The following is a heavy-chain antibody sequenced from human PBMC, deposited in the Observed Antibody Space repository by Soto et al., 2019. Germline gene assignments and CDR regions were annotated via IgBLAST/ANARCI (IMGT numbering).Heavy chain of an antibody. V-gene: IGHV4-31*03. Sequence: QVQLQESGPGLVQPSQTLSLTCTVSGGSISSGGYYWSWIRQHPGKGLEWIGYIYYSGSNYYNPSLKSRVTISVDTSKNQLSLKLSSVTAADTAVYYCARWVGATAFDYWGQGTLVTVSS. CDR2: IYYSGSN. J-gene: IGHJ4*02. CDR3: ARWVGATAFDY. D-gene: IGHD1-26*01. CDR1: GGSISSGGYY.